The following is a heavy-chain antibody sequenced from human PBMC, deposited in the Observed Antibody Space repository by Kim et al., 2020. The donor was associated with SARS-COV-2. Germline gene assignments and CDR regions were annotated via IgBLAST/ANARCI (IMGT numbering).Heavy chain of an antibody. CDR2: IYYSGST. D-gene: IGHD1-1*01. V-gene: IGHV4-59*08. CDR1: GGSISSYY. CDR3: ARLFATWNPNRPLDYYYYRGV. Sequence: SETLSLTCTVSGGSISSYYWSWIRQPPGKGLEWIGYIYYSGSTNYNPSLKSRVTISIDTSKKQFSLKLSSVTAADTAVYYCARLFATWNPNRPLDYYYYRGVGGKGTTVTVSS. J-gene: IGHJ6*03.